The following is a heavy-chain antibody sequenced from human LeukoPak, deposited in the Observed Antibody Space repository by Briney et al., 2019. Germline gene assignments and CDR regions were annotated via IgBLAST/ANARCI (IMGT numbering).Heavy chain of an antibody. V-gene: IGHV3-74*01. Sequence: GGSLRLSCAASGFTFSSYWIHWVRQAPGKGLVWVSRINSDGSSTNCADSVKGRFTISRDNAKNTLYLQMNSLRAEDTAFYYCARDRSSGYWFIDYWGQGTLVTVSS. CDR3: ARDRSSGYWFIDY. CDR2: INSDGSST. J-gene: IGHJ4*02. D-gene: IGHD3-22*01. CDR1: GFTFSSYW.